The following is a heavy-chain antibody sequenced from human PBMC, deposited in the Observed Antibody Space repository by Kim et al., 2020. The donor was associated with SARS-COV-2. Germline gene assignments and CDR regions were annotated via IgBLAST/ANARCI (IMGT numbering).Heavy chain of an antibody. CDR3: AKAPIVDVPTGKTWFDP. J-gene: IGHJ5*02. Sequence: VRRRFTISRDNSKSTLYLQMNGLRPEDTAVYYCAKAPIVDVPTGKTWFDPWGQGTLVIVSS. D-gene: IGHD2-2*01. V-gene: IGHV3-30*02.